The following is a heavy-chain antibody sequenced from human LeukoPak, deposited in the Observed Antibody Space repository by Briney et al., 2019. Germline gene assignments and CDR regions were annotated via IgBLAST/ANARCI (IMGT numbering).Heavy chain of an antibody. CDR3: ARRESSGIAAY. CDR2: IYYSGST. D-gene: IGHD6-13*01. J-gene: IGHJ4*02. Sequence: SETLSLTCTVSGGSISSYCWSWIRQPPGKGLEWIGHIYYSGSTNYNPSLKSRVTISLDTSKNQFSLKLSSVTAADTAVYYCARRESSGIAAYWGQGTLVTVSS. CDR1: GGSISSYC. V-gene: IGHV4-59*08.